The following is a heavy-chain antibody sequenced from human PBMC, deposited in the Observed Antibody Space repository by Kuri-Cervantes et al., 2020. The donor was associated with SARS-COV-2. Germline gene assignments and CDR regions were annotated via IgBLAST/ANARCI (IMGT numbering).Heavy chain of an antibody. V-gene: IGHV3-48*03. J-gene: IGHJ4*02. D-gene: IGHD1-26*01. CDR2: ISSSGNTI. Sequence: GESLKISCAASGFTFSSYEMNWVRQAPGKGLEWVSYISSSGNTIYYADSVKGRFTISRDNAKDALYLQMSSLRDEDTAVYYCARDLSQGLLRNWGQGTLVTVSS. CDR1: GFTFSSYE. CDR3: ARDLSQGLLRN.